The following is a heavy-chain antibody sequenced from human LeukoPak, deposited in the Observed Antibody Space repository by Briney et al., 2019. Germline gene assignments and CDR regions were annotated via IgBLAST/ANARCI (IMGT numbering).Heavy chain of an antibody. D-gene: IGHD3-9*01. CDR2: ITPSDGST. J-gene: IGHJ4*02. Sequence: GASVKVSCKASGYTFTSYYIHWVRQAPGQGLEWMGIITPSDGSTTYTQKFQGKFTMTRDTSTSTVYMEMSSLRSEDTAVYYCARDPAPLRYFDWQSRFYFDYWGQGTLVTVSS. CDR3: ARDPAPLRYFDWQSRFYFDY. CDR1: GYTFTSYY. V-gene: IGHV1-46*01.